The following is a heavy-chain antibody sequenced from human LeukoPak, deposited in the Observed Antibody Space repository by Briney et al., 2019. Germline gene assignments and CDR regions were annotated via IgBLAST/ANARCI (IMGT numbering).Heavy chain of an antibody. CDR1: GGTFSSYA. D-gene: IGHD3-10*01. CDR3: ARSYPGDYYYYHMDV. V-gene: IGHV1-69*05. Sequence: SVKVSCKASGGTFSSYAISWVRQAPGQGLEWMGGIIPIFGTANYAQKFQGRVTITTDESTSTAYMELSSLRSEDTAVYYCARSYPGDYYYYHMDVWGKGTTVTVSS. J-gene: IGHJ6*03. CDR2: IIPIFGTA.